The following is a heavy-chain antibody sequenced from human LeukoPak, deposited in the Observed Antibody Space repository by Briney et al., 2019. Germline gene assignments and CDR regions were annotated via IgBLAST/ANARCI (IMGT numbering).Heavy chain of an antibody. V-gene: IGHV4-34*01. CDR2: INHSGST. CDR1: GGSFSGYY. D-gene: IGHD3-22*01. CDR3: ARDFPAITMIVGGNAFDI. Sequence: SETLSLTCAVYGGSFSGYYWSWIRQPPGKGLEWIGEINHSGSTNYNPSLKSRVTISVDTSKNQFSLKLSSVTAADTAVYYCARDFPAITMIVGGNAFDIWGQGTMVTVSS. J-gene: IGHJ3*02.